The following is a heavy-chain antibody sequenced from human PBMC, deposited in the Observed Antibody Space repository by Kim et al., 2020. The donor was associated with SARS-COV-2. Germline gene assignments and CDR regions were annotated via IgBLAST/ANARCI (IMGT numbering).Heavy chain of an antibody. CDR1: GFTFSSYA. J-gene: IGHJ6*02. V-gene: IGHV3-23*01. D-gene: IGHD6-13*01. Sequence: GGSLRLSCAASGFTFSSYAMSWVRQAPGKGLEWVSAISGSGGSTYYADSVKGRFTISRDNSKNTLYLQMNSLRAEDTAVYYCAKASVIAAAGTPYYYYGMDVWGQGTTVTVSS. CDR3: AKASVIAAAGTPYYYYGMDV. CDR2: ISGSGGST.